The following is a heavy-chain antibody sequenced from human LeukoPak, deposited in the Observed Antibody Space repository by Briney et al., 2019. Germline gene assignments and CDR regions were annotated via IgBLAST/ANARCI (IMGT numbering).Heavy chain of an antibody. CDR1: GGSISSSNW. J-gene: IGHJ5*02. CDR2: IYHSGST. V-gene: IGHV4-4*02. D-gene: IGHD1-26*01. Sequence: SETLSLTCAVSGGSISSSNWWSWVRQPPGKGLEWIGEIYHSGSTNYNPSLKSRVTISVDKSKNQFSLKLSSVTAADTAVYYCARVYSGSYFDWFDPWGQGTLVTVSS. CDR3: ARVYSGSYFDWFDP.